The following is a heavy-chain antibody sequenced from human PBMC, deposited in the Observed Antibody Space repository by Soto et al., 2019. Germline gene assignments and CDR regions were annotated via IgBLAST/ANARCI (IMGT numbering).Heavy chain of an antibody. Sequence: SVKVSCKASGGTFGSYAISWVRQAPGQGLEWMGGIIPIFGTANYAQKFQGRVTITADESTSTAYMELSSLRSEDTAVYYCHIVVVTAMEMYYFDYWGQGTLVTVSS. D-gene: IGHD2-21*02. CDR2: IIPIFGTA. V-gene: IGHV1-69*13. CDR1: GGTFGSYA. J-gene: IGHJ4*02. CDR3: HIVVVTAMEMYYFDY.